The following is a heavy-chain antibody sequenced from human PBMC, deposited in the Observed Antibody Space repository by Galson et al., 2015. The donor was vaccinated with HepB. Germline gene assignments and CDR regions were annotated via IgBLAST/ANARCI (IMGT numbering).Heavy chain of an antibody. D-gene: IGHD3-10*01. CDR3: ARERGLWFGELLDYYYYYGMDV. V-gene: IGHV3-21*01. CDR2: ISSSSSYI. J-gene: IGHJ6*02. Sequence: LRLSCAASGFTFSSYSMNWVRQAPGKGLEWVSSISSSSSYIYYADSVKGRFTISRDNAKNSLYLQMNSLRAEDTAVYYCARERGLWFGELLDYYYYYGMDVWGQGTTVTVSS. CDR1: GFTFSSYS.